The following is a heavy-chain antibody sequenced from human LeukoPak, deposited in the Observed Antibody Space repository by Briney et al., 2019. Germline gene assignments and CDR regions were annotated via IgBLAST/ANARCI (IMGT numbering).Heavy chain of an antibody. CDR3: TTDLAVGMVRGFSYYYGMDV. Sequence: PGGSLRLSCAASGFTLSNAWMSWVRQAPGKGLEWVGRIKSKTDGGTTDYAAPVKGRFTISRDDSKNTLYLQMNSLKTEDTAVYYCTTDLAVGMVRGFSYYYGMDVWGQGTTVTVSS. CDR2: IKSKTDGGTT. D-gene: IGHD3-10*01. CDR1: GFTLSNAW. J-gene: IGHJ6*02. V-gene: IGHV3-15*01.